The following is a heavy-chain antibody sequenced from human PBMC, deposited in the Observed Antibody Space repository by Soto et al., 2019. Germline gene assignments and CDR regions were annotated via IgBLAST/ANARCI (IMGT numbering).Heavy chain of an antibody. J-gene: IGHJ6*02. Sequence: PSETLSLTCTVSGGSISSGGYYWSWIRQHPGKGLEWIGYIYYSGSTNYNPSLKSRVTISVDTSKNQFSLKLSSVTAADTAVYYCARSRFGAGEQLVQGSYYYGMDVWGQGTTVTVSS. D-gene: IGHD6-6*01. CDR1: GGSISSGGYY. CDR3: ARSRFGAGEQLVQGSYYYGMDV. V-gene: IGHV4-31*03. CDR2: IYYSGST.